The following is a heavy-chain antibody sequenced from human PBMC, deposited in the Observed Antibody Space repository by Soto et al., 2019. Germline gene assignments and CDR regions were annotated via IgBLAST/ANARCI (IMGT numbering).Heavy chain of an antibody. CDR1: GGSISGSYYY. CDR2: VFYTGFT. J-gene: IGHJ4*02. Sequence: PSETLSLTCAVSGGSISGSYYYWGWLRQSPGRGPEWIGSVFYTGFTSYNPSLESGVSVSVDTSKNQFSLKVSAGTAADTAVYYCARYQKGYNWNYFDHWGQGALVTVSS. D-gene: IGHD1-20*01. V-gene: IGHV4-39*01. CDR3: ARYQKGYNWNYFDH.